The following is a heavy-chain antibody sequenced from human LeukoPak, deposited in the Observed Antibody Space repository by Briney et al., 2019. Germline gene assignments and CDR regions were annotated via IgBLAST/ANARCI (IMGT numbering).Heavy chain of an antibody. Sequence: GSLRLSCAASGFTFSSYWMSWIRQPPGKGLEWIGYIYYSGSTYYNPSLKSRVTISVDTSKNQFSLKLSSVTAADTAVYYCARETSEGRGDYWGQGTLVTISS. J-gene: IGHJ4*02. CDR3: ARETSEGRGDY. CDR1: GFTFSSYW. CDR2: IYYSGST. V-gene: IGHV4-59*12. D-gene: IGHD3-10*01.